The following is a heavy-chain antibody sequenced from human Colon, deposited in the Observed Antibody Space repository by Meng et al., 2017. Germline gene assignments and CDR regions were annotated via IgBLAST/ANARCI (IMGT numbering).Heavy chain of an antibody. J-gene: IGHJ4*02. Sequence: QVQLQQSGPGLVKPSQTLSLPCVISGDIVSSNTAAWNWIRQSPSRGLEWLGRTYYRSKWYNEYAVSVKSRMTFNADTSKNQVSLQVNSVTPEDTAVYYCARDHGYSYGLPLDYWGQGILVTVSS. D-gene: IGHD5-18*01. CDR2: TYYRSKWYN. CDR3: ARDHGYSYGLPLDY. V-gene: IGHV6-1*01. CDR1: GDIVSSNTAA.